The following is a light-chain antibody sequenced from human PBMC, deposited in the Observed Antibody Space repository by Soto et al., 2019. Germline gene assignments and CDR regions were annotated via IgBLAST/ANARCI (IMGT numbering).Light chain of an antibody. J-gene: IGKJ4*01. V-gene: IGKV1-39*01. CDR2: GAS. Sequence: DIQMKQSPSSLSASVGDRVTITCRASQSISGHLNWYQQKPGKAPKVLISGASTLHNGVPSRFSGRGSGTDFTLTISSLQPEDVATYYCQQSLSTLLTFGGGTKVDIK. CDR1: QSISGH. CDR3: QQSLSTLLT.